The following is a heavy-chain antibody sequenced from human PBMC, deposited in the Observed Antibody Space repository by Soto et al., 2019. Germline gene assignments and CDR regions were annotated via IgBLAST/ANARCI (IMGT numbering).Heavy chain of an antibody. CDR2: IYGNDDQ. V-gene: IGHV2-5*01. CDR1: GFSLNTSGVG. Sequence: QITLKESGPTLVKATQTLTRTCTFSGFSLNTSGVGVGWVRQPPGKALEWLALIYGNDDQRYNLFLKNSLTITKDTSRAQVVLTMTHMDPVDTATYYCAHANNWDYRTPYYFDYWGQGTLVTVS. J-gene: IGHJ4*02. CDR3: AHANNWDYRTPYYFDY. D-gene: IGHD1-7*01.